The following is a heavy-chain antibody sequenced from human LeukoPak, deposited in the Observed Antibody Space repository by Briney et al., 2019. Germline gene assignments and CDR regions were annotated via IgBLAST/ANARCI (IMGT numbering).Heavy chain of an antibody. Sequence: SETLSLTCAVSGGSISSTTSYWGWIRQPPGKGLEWIGRIYYSGSTFYNPSLKSRVTISVDTSKNQFSLRLSSVTAADTAFYYCARHGSIDYFDYWGQGTLVTVPS. CDR3: ARHGSIDYFDY. D-gene: IGHD2-2*03. CDR1: GGSISSTTSY. CDR2: IYYSGST. J-gene: IGHJ4*02. V-gene: IGHV4-39*01.